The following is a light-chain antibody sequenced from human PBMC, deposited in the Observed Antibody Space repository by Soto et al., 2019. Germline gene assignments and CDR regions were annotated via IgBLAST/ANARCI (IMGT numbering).Light chain of an antibody. J-gene: IGKJ1*01. CDR2: GAS. CDR3: QQYSNWPRT. CDR1: QSVSSN. Sequence: EIGMTQSPATLSVSPGERATLSCWASQSVSSNLAWYQKKPGQAPRLLMYGASTRAAGIPSRFSGSGSGTEITLTIYSLQSEDFAVYYCQQYSNWPRTFGQGTKVEIK. V-gene: IGKV3-15*01.